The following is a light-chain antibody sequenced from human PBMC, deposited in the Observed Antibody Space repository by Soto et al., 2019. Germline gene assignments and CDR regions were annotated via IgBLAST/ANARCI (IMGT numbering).Light chain of an antibody. CDR2: KAS. Sequence: DIQMTQSPSTLSASVGGRVTITCRASQSISVWLAWYQQKAGKAPNLLIYKASRLESGVPSRFSGIGSETELTITISGLQPGDAETYDGQQYNSYSPTFGQGTKVDIK. J-gene: IGKJ1*01. CDR1: QSISVW. V-gene: IGKV1-5*03. CDR3: QQYNSYSPT.